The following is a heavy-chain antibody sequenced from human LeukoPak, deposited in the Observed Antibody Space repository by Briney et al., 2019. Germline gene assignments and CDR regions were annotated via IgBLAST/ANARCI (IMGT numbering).Heavy chain of an antibody. Sequence: GGSLRLSCAACGFTFDDYTMHWVRQAPGKGLEWVSLISWDGGSTYYADSVKGRFTIPRDNSKNSLYLQMNSLRTEDTALYYCAKVDYDSSGYYYAYWGQGTLVTVSS. CDR3: AKVDYDSSGYYYAY. J-gene: IGHJ4*02. D-gene: IGHD3-22*01. CDR2: ISWDGGST. V-gene: IGHV3-43*01. CDR1: GFTFDDYT.